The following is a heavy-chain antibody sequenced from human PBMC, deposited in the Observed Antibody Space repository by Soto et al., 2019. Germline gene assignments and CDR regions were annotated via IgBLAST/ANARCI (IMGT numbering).Heavy chain of an antibody. CDR1: GFSLTTSGVG. D-gene: IGHD2-15*01. CDR3: AYYTLAEDGPLFTF. Sequence: SGPTLVNPTQTITLTCTFSGFSLTTSGVGVGWIRHSPGKALEWLALIYWNDDKHYTPSLRNRLSITKDTSKNQVVLTMANMDPVDTATYFFAYYTLAEDGPLFTFCGLGTQVT. J-gene: IGHJ1*01. CDR2: IYWNDDK. V-gene: IGHV2-5*01.